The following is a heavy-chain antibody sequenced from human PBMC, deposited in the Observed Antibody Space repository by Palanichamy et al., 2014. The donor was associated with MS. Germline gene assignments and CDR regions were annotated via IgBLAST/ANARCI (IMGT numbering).Heavy chain of an antibody. CDR3: ARYSWNLYYYGMDV. CDR2: ISPDNGNT. V-gene: IGHV1-18*01. D-gene: IGHD1-1*01. CDR1: GYTFTTFG. Sequence: QVQLVQSGAEVKKPGASVRVSCKASGYTFTTFGISWVRQAPGQGLEWMGWISPDNGNTNYAQTLQGRITLTTDTSTNTVYMELRSLRSEDTAVIYCARYSWNLYYYGMDVWGQGTTVTVSS. J-gene: IGHJ6*02.